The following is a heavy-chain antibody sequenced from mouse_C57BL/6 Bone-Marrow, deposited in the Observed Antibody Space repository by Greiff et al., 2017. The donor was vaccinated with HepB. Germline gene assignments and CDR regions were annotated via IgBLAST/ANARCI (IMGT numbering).Heavy chain of an antibody. CDR2: IWGVGST. Sequence: VQLQQSGPGLVAPSQRLSITCTVSGFSLTSYGVDWVRQSPGKGLEWLGVIWGVGSTNYNSALKSRLSISKDNSKSQVFLKMNSLQADDTAMYYCAGYDYGFAYWGQGTLVTVSA. CDR3: AGYDYGFAY. V-gene: IGHV2-6*01. J-gene: IGHJ3*01. CDR1: GFSLTSYG. D-gene: IGHD2-4*01.